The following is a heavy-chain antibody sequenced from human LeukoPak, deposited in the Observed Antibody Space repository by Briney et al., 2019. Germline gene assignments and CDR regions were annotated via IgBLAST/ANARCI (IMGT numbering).Heavy chain of an antibody. D-gene: IGHD2-15*01. CDR3: AKEGRVVAATQSSPDY. CDR1: GFTFSSYG. CDR2: ISYDGSNK. V-gene: IGHV3-30*18. Sequence: GRSLRLSCAASGFTFSSYGMHWVRQAPGKGLEWVAVISYDGSNKYYADSVKGRLTISRDNSKNTLYLQMNSLRAEDTAVYYCAKEGRVVAATQSSPDYWGQGTLVTVSS. J-gene: IGHJ4*02.